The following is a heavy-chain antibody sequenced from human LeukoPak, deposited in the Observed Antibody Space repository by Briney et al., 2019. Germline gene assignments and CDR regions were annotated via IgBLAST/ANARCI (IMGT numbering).Heavy chain of an antibody. V-gene: IGHV1-69*04. J-gene: IGHJ6*02. CDR1: GGTFRSYA. CDR3: ARHRIRDFWSGYYSPSYYYGMDV. CDR2: IIPSLGIA. D-gene: IGHD3-3*01. Sequence: SVKVSCKASGGTFRSYAISWVRQAPVQGLEWMGRIIPSLGIANYAQKFQGRVTITAGKSTSTAYMELSSLRSEDTAVYYCARHRIRDFWSGYYSPSYYYGMDVWGQGTTVTVSS.